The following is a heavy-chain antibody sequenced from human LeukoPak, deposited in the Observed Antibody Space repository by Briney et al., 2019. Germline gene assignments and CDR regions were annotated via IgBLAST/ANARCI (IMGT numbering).Heavy chain of an antibody. D-gene: IGHD3-9*01. J-gene: IGHJ3*02. CDR3: ASGRRGDILTWDDAFDI. CDR2: ISAYNGNT. Sequence: ASVKVSCKASGYTFTSYGISWVRQAPGQGLEGMGWISAYNGNTNYAQKLQGRVTMTTDTSTSTAYMELRSLRSDDTAVYYCASGRRGDILTWDDAFDIWGQGIMVTASP. V-gene: IGHV1-18*01. CDR1: GYTFTSYG.